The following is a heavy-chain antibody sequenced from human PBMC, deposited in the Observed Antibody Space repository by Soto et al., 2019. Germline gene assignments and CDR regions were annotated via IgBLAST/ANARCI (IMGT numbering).Heavy chain of an antibody. CDR3: ARGYRDGYNQAVPYYYYGMDV. CDR1: GFTFSSYA. Sequence: GGSLRLSCAASGFTFSSYAMHCVRQAPGKGLEWVAVISYDGSNKYYADSVKGRFTISRDNSKNTLYLQMNSLRAEDTAVYYCARGYRDGYNQAVPYYYYGMDVWGQGTTVTVSS. CDR2: ISYDGSNK. J-gene: IGHJ6*02. D-gene: IGHD1-26*01. V-gene: IGHV3-30-3*01.